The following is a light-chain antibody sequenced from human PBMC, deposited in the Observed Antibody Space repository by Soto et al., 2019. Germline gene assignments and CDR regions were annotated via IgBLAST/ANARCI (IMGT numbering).Light chain of an antibody. Sequence: DIQMTQSPSSLSASVGDRVTITCQASQDISNYLNWYQQKPGKAPQLLIYDASNLETGVPSRFSGSGSGTDFTFTISSLQPEDIATYYCQQYDNLPRFTFGPGNKVDIK. CDR1: QDISNY. CDR3: QQYDNLPRFT. CDR2: DAS. J-gene: IGKJ3*01. V-gene: IGKV1-33*01.